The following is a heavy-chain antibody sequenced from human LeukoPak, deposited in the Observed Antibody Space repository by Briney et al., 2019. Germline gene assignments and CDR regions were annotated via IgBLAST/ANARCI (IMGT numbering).Heavy chain of an antibody. V-gene: IGHV4-61*01. Sequence: SETLSLTCTVSGGSVNSGSYYWSWIRQPPGKGLEWIGYIYYSGSTKYNPSLKSRVTISIDTSKNQFSLKLSSVTAADTAVYYCASTTTGAYWYFDLWGRGTLATVSS. CDR2: IYYSGST. CDR1: GGSVNSGSYY. D-gene: IGHD1-14*01. J-gene: IGHJ2*01. CDR3: ASTTTGAYWYFDL.